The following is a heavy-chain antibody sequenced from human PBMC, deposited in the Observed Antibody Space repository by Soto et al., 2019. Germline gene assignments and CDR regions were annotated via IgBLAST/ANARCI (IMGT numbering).Heavy chain of an antibody. V-gene: IGHV3-23*04. CDR2: ISCCGGST. Sequence: EVQLVESGGGLVQPGGSLRLSCEGSGFNFKKFAMAWVRQAPGEGLEWVSGISCCGGSTSYADSVKGRFSTARDDSKNTLSLQMNGLRVEDTAQYFCAKADGEQWLIPHLDNWGQGTLVTVS. J-gene: IGHJ4*02. D-gene: IGHD6-19*01. CDR3: AKADGEQWLIPHLDN. CDR1: GFNFKKFA.